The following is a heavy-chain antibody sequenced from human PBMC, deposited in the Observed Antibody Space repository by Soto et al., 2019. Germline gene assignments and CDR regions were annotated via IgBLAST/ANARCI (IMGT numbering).Heavy chain of an antibody. CDR1: DGSISNTCYF. Sequence: TSETLSLTFAVSDGSISNTCYFWGWIRQPPGKGLEWVGNMFSTGSSTYSPSIKCPITLSVDTSKNHFSLSLFSVTASGTAIYYSASSYYHLPAGLRYYYSFYFDNWGPGALVTVS. V-gene: IGHV4-39*02. D-gene: IGHD1-26*01. CDR2: MFSTGSS. J-gene: IGHJ4*02. CDR3: ASSYYHLPAGLRYYYSFYFDN.